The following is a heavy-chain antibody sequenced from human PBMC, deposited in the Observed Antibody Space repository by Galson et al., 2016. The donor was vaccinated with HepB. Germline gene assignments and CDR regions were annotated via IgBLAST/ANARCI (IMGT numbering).Heavy chain of an antibody. D-gene: IGHD7-27*01. CDR1: GGSISSGNW. CDR3: ATSGGPTWGSFDY. J-gene: IGHJ4*02. Sequence: SETLSLTCAVSGGSISSGNWWSWVRQPPGKGLEWIGEIHHSGNTNYNSSLKSRVTISVDKSKRQFSLRLRSGTAADTAVYYCATSGGPTWGSFDYWGQGTLVTVSS. V-gene: IGHV4-4*02. CDR2: IHHSGNT.